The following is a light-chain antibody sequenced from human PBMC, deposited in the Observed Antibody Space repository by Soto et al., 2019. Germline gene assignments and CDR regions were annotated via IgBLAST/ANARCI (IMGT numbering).Light chain of an antibody. CDR3: QQYNNWPRT. CDR2: GAS. Sequence: EIVMTQSPATLSVSPGERATLSCRASQSVSGNLAWYQQKPGQAPRLLIYGASTRSTGIPARFSGSGSGTEFTLTISSLQSEDFAVYYCQQYNNWPRTFGKGTKVEIK. CDR1: QSVSGN. J-gene: IGKJ1*01. V-gene: IGKV3-15*01.